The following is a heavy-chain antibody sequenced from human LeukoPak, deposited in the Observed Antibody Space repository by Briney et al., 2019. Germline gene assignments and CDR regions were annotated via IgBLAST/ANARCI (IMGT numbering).Heavy chain of an antibody. CDR3: TRGVLEGYYYDSSGFDY. CDR1: GFTFGDYA. CDR2: IRSKAYGGTT. V-gene: IGHV3-49*04. J-gene: IGHJ4*02. Sequence: PGRSLRLSCTASGFTFGDYAMSWVRQAPGKGLEWVGFIRSKAYGGTTEYAASVKGRFTISRDDSKSIAYLQMNSLKTEDTAVYYCTRGVLEGYYYDSSGFDYWGQGTLVTVSS. D-gene: IGHD3-22*01.